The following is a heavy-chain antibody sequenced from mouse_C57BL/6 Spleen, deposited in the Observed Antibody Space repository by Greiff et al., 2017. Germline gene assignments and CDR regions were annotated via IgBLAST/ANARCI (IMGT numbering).Heavy chain of an antibody. J-gene: IGHJ2*01. Sequence: VQLQQSVAELVRPGASVKLSCTASGFNITNTYMHWVKQRPEQGLEWIGRIDPANGNTKYDPKFQGKDTITADTSSYTAYLKLSSLTSEDTAIDYCARDSNYDFDYWGQGTTLTVSS. D-gene: IGHD2-5*01. CDR2: IDPANGNT. V-gene: IGHV14-3*01. CDR1: GFNITNTY. CDR3: ARDSNYDFDY.